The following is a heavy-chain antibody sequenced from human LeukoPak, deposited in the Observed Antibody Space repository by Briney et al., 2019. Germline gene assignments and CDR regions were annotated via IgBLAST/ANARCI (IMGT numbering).Heavy chain of an antibody. CDR3: ATHPRANSGYDLSDF. J-gene: IGHJ4*02. CDR2: FYYGEST. CDR1: GGSISSSSFY. V-gene: IGHV4-39*01. D-gene: IGHD5-12*01. Sequence: SETLSLTCTVAGGSISSSSFYWGWFRQPPGKGLEWVGSFYYGESTNYNPSLTSRVTISVDTFKNQFSLRLSSVTAPGTAMYYCATHPRANSGYDLSDFWGQGTLVTVSS.